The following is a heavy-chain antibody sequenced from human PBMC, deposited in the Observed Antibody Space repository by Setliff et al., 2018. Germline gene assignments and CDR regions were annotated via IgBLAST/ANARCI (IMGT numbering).Heavy chain of an antibody. CDR3: AKHGAYNDFLTGYNFYYDMDV. D-gene: IGHD3-9*01. J-gene: IGHJ6*02. Sequence: GSLRLSCAASGFTFSSYAITWVRQAPGKGLEWVSMISGSTITSTYYADSVKGRFTISRDNSKNTLYLQMNSLRAEDTAVYYCAKHGAYNDFLTGYNFYYDMDVWGQGTTVTVSS. CDR2: ISGSTITST. V-gene: IGHV3-23*01. CDR1: GFTFSSYA.